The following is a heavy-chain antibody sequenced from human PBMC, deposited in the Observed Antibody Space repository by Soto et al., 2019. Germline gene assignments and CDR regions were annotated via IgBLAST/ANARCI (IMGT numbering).Heavy chain of an antibody. J-gene: IGHJ4*02. V-gene: IGHV3-23*01. CDR3: AKDQLELRPGRNYFDY. Sequence: EVQLLESGGGLVQPGGSLRLSCAASGFTFSSYAMSWVRQAPGKGLEWASAISGSGGSTYYADSVKGRFTISRDNSKNTLYLQMNSLRAEDTAVYYCAKDQLELRPGRNYFDYWGQGTLVTVSS. CDR2: ISGSGGST. D-gene: IGHD1-7*01. CDR1: GFTFSSYA.